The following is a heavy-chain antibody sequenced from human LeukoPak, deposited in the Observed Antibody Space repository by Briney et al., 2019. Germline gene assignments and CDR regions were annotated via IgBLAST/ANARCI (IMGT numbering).Heavy chain of an antibody. CDR1: GFTFSSYG. V-gene: IGHV3-30*18. CDR2: ISHDGTKN. J-gene: IGHJ4*02. D-gene: IGHD2-2*01. CDR3: AKDSSTWGNRYFDY. Sequence: PGRSLRLSCAVSGFTFSSYGIHWVRQAPGKGLEWVTFISHDGTKNYYADSVKGRFTVSRDNSKNTLYLQMDSLRADGTAVYYCAKDSSTWGNRYFDYWGQGTLVTVSS.